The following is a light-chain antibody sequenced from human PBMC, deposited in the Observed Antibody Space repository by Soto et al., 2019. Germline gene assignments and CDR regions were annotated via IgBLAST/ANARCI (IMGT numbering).Light chain of an antibody. CDR1: SSDIGAYNF. J-gene: IGLJ2*01. CDR2: DVN. Sequence: QSVLTQPASVSGSPGQSITLSCTETSSDIGAYNFVSWYQQHPGKAPKLMLYDVNIRPSGVSNRFSGSKSGNTASLTISGLQAEDEADYYCTSWTTSTTMIFGGGTKVTVL. V-gene: IGLV2-14*03. CDR3: TSWTTSTTMI.